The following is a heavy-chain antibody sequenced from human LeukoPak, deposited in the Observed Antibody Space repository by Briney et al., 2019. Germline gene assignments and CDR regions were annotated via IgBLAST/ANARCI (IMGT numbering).Heavy chain of an antibody. CDR1: GGSFSGYY. Sequence: PSETLSLTCAVYGGSFSGYYWSWIRQPPGKGLEWIGEINHSGSTNYNPSLKSRVTISVDTSKNQFSLKLSSVTAADTAVYYCARGPMIVVGPKVWYFDLWGRGTLVTVSS. V-gene: IGHV4-34*01. CDR2: INHSGST. CDR3: ARGPMIVVGPKVWYFDL. J-gene: IGHJ2*01. D-gene: IGHD3-22*01.